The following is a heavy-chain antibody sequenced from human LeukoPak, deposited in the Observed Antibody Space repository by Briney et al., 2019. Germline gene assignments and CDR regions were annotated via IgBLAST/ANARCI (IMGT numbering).Heavy chain of an antibody. V-gene: IGHV4-39*07. CDR1: GDSISSSSYY. D-gene: IGHD3-10*01. J-gene: IGHJ4*02. CDR3: ARAGGVLGYFDY. Sequence: PSETLSLTCTVSGDSISSSSYYWVWIRQPPGKGLEWIGSIYYTGNTYYNPSLKSRVTILVDMSNNQFSLRLNSVTAADTAVYYCARAGGVLGYFDYWGQGALVTVSS. CDR2: IYYTGNT.